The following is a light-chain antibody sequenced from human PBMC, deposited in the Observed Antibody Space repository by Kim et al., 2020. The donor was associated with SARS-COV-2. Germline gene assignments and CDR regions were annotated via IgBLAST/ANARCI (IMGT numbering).Light chain of an antibody. J-gene: IGLJ2*01. CDR3: QTWDTGIP. CDR1: SSHSSQP. CDR2: INSDGSH. Sequence: QLVLSQSPSASASLGASVRLTCTLSSSHSSQPIAWHQQQPGKGPRFLMRINSDGSHKKGDGIPNRFSGSRSGAEGALTISSLQADDEADYYCQTWDTGIPFGGGTQLTVL. V-gene: IGLV4-69*01.